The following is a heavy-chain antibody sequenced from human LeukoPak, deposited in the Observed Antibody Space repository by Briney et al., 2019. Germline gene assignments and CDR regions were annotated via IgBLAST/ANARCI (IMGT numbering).Heavy chain of an antibody. CDR2: IYDSGST. CDR3: ARHYGP. CDR1: GDSMRSSYHY. J-gene: IGHJ5*02. Sequence: SESLSLTCTVSGDSMRSSYHYWGWLRQPPGKGLECIGSIYDSGSTYYNPSLKSRVTISVDTSKNQFSLKLNSVPAADTAVYYCARHYGPWGQGTLVTVSS. D-gene: IGHD3-10*01. V-gene: IGHV4-39*01.